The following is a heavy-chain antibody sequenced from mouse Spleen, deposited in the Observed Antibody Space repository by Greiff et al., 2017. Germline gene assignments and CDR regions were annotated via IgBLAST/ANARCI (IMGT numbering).Heavy chain of an antibody. J-gene: IGHJ4*01. D-gene: IGHD2-3*01. CDR1: GYAFSSSW. Sequence: QVQLQQSGPELVKPGASVKISCKASGYAFSSSWMNWVKQRPGKGLEWIGRIYPGDGDTNYNGKFKGKATLTADKSSSTAYMQLSSLTSEDSAVYFCANKALSYYAMDYWGQGTSVTVSS. CDR3: ANKALSYYAMDY. V-gene: IGHV1-82*01. CDR2: IYPGDGDT.